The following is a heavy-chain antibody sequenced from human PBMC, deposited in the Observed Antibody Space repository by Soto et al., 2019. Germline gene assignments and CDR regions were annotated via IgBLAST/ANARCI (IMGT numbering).Heavy chain of an antibody. J-gene: IGHJ4*02. Sequence: LSLTCTVSGGSVSSGSYYWSWIRQPPGKGLEWIGYIYYSGSTNYNPSLKSRVTISVDTSKNQFSLKLSSVTAADTAVYYCAREPLGEGYFDYWGQGTRVTVS. CDR1: GGSVSSGSYY. V-gene: IGHV4-61*01. D-gene: IGHD2-21*01. CDR2: IYYSGST. CDR3: AREPLGEGYFDY.